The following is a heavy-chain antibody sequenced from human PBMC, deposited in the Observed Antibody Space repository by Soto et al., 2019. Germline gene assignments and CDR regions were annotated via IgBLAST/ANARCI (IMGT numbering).Heavy chain of an antibody. CDR2: IYPGDSDT. CDR3: ARTTYDTLAGYYYYYGMDV. D-gene: IGHD3-9*01. V-gene: IGHV5-51*01. J-gene: IGHJ6*02. CDR1: GYSFTSYW. Sequence: GESLKISCKGSGYSFTSYWIGWVRQMPGKGLEWMGIIYPGDSDTRYSPSFQGQVTISADKSISTAYLQWSSLKASDTAMYYCARTTYDTLAGYYYYYGMDVWGQGTTVTVS.